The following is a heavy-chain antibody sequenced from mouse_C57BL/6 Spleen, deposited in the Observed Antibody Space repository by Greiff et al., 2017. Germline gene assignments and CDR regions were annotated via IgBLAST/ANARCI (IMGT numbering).Heavy chain of an antibody. CDR3: ASPYDYDEAWFAY. CDR2: INPNYGTT. D-gene: IGHD2-4*01. V-gene: IGHV1-39*01. J-gene: IGHJ3*01. CDR1: GYSFTDYN. Sequence: EVKLVESGPELVKPGASVKISCKASGYSFTDYNMNWVKQSNGKSLEWIGVINPNYGTTSCNQKFKGKATLTVDQSSSTAYMQLNSLTSEDSAVYYCASPYDYDEAWFAYWGQGTLVTVSA.